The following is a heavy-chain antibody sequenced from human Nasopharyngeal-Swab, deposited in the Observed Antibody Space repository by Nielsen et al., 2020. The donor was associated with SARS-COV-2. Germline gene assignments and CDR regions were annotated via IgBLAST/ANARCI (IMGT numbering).Heavy chain of an antibody. J-gene: IGHJ4*02. CDR3: AREKGGYSYGRSQGY. D-gene: IGHD5-18*01. Sequence: GESLKISCAASGFTFSSYAMHWVRQAPGKGPEWVAVISYDGSNKYYADSVKGRFTISRDNSKNTLYLQMNSLRAEDTAVYYCAREKGGYSYGRSQGYWGQGTLVTVSS. CDR2: ISYDGSNK. CDR1: GFTFSSYA. V-gene: IGHV3-30*04.